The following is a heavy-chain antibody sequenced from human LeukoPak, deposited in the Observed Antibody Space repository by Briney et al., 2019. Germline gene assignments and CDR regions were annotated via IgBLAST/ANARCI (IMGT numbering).Heavy chain of an antibody. D-gene: IGHD3-22*01. Sequence: GRSLRLSCAASGFTFSSYGMHWVRQAPGKGLEWVAVIWYDGSNKYYEDSVEGRFTISRDNSKNTLYLQMNSLRAEDTAVYYCAKDPTSYYYDSSGYPSGYFDYWGQGTLVTVSS. V-gene: IGHV3-33*06. CDR1: GFTFSSYG. CDR2: IWYDGSNK. CDR3: AKDPTSYYYDSSGYPSGYFDY. J-gene: IGHJ4*02.